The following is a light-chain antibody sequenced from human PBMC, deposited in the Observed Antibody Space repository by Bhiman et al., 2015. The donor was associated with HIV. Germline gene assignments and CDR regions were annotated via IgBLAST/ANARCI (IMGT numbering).Light chain of an antibody. CDR1: KLGDKY. CDR3: QSGDSSGTYV. J-gene: IGLJ1*01. V-gene: IGLV3-25*03. Sequence: SYELTQPPSVSVSPGQTASITCSGDKLGDKYVCWYQQKPGQSPVLVIYRDSKRPSGIPERFSGSSSGTTVTLTISGVQAEDEADYYCQSGDSSGTYVFGTGTKVTVL. CDR2: RDS.